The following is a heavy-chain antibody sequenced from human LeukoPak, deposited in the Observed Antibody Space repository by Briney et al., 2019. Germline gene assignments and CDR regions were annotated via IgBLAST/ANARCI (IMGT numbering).Heavy chain of an antibody. CDR1: GDTFSSYA. CDR3: ARDRPVDYDILTGRPLKYYYYGMDV. CDR2: IIPIFGTA. Sequence: ASVKVSCKASGDTFSSYAISWVRQAPGQGLEWMGGIIPIFGTANYAQKFQGRVTITADESTSTAYMELSSLRSEDTAVYYCARDRPVDYDILTGRPLKYYYYGMDVWGKGTTVTVSS. V-gene: IGHV1-69*13. J-gene: IGHJ6*04. D-gene: IGHD3-9*01.